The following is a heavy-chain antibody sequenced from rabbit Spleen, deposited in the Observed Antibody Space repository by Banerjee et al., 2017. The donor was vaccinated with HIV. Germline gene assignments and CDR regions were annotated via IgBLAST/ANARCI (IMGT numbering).Heavy chain of an antibody. CDR1: GFSFSSNDY. CDR3: ARDTGSSFSSYGMDL. V-gene: IGHV1S45*01. CDR2: IAGGSSGFT. D-gene: IGHD8-1*01. Sequence: QEQLEESGGGLVKPGGTLTLTCTASGFSFSSNDYMCWVRQAPGKGLEWIACIAGGSSGFTYSATWAKGRFTISKTSSTTVTLQMTSLTVADTATYFCARDTGSSFSSYGMDLWGPGTLVTVS. J-gene: IGHJ6*01.